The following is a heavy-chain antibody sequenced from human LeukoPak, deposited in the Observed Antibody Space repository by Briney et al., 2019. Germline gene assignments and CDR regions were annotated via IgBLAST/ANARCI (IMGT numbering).Heavy chain of an antibody. CDR1: GFTFDDYA. CDR2: ISRSGGST. CDR3: AKDSNVLRYFDEEYYLPY. J-gene: IGHJ4*02. D-gene: IGHD3-9*01. Sequence: GGSPTHSCAASGFTFDDYAMHWVRQAPGKGLEWVSAISRSGGSTYYADSVKGRFTISRDNSKNTLYLQMNSLRAEDTAVYYCAKDSNVLRYFDEEYYLPYWPQVTLVTVSS. V-gene: IGHV3-23*01.